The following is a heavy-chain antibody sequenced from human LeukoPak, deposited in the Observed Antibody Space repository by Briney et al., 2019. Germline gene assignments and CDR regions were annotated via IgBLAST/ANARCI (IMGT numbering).Heavy chain of an antibody. V-gene: IGHV3-7*01. Sequence: PGGSLRLSCAASGFTFSSYWMNWVRQAPGKGLEWVANIKQDGSEKNYVDSVKGRFTISRDNAKNSLYLQMNSLRAEDTAVYYCARDMGIAAPYYYYYYGMDVWGQGTTVTASS. CDR3: ARDMGIAAPYYYYYYGMDV. D-gene: IGHD6-25*01. CDR2: IKQDGSEK. CDR1: GFTFSSYW. J-gene: IGHJ6*02.